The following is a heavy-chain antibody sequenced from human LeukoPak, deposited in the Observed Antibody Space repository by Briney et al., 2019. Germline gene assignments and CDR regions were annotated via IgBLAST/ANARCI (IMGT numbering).Heavy chain of an antibody. J-gene: IGHJ4*02. CDR3: ARCPKDTYYYFGY. Sequence: ASVKVSCKASGYTFTGYYMHWVRQAPGQGLEWMGWINPNSGGTNYAQKFQGRVTMTRDTSISAAYMELSRLRSDDTAVYYCARCPKDTYYYFGYWGQGTLVTVSS. CDR2: INPNSGGT. V-gene: IGHV1-2*02. CDR1: GYTFTGYY. D-gene: IGHD3-10*01.